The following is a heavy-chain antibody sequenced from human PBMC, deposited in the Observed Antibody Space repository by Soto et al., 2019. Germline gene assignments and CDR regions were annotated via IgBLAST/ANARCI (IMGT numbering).Heavy chain of an antibody. V-gene: IGHV3-30*09. J-gene: IGHJ3*02. CDR2: ISYDGNSK. Sequence: QVQLVESGGGVVQPGNSLRLSCAASGFIFSGYAMHWVRQAPGKGLEWVAVISYDGNSKTYADFVKGRFAISRDNSKNTLYLQMNSLRPDETAVYYGARRSYFHGSDYFNDALDIWGQGTMVTVSS. CDR1: GFIFSGYA. D-gene: IGHD3-22*01. CDR3: ARRSYFHGSDYFNDALDI.